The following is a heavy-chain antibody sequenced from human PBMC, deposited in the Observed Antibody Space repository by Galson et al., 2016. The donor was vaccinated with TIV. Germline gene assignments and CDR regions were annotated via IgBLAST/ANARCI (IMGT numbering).Heavy chain of an antibody. CDR2: IYAGDSDT. CDR3: ARAGGAADY. D-gene: IGHD3-10*01. CDR1: GYSFSSYW. Sequence: QSGAEVKKPGESLKISCQGSGYSFSSYWIAWVRQMPGEGLEWMGVIYAGDSDTRYSPSFQGQVTISADKSISTAYLQWSSLRASDTATYYCARAGGAADYWGQGTLVTVSS. J-gene: IGHJ4*02. V-gene: IGHV5-51*01.